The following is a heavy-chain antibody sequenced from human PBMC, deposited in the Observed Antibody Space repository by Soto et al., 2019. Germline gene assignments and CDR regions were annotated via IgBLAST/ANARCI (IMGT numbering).Heavy chain of an antibody. CDR3: VRTWHGFDI. V-gene: IGHV3-74*01. Sequence: EVQLVESGGGLVQPGGSLRLSCAASGFTFSTYRMHGVRQAPEKGLLWVSHINGDGSYTDFADSVKGRFTISRDNAKNTVYLQVQSLRVEDTSVYFCVRTWHGFDIWGPGTMVTVSS. CDR2: INGDGSYT. CDR1: GFTFSTYR. J-gene: IGHJ3*02.